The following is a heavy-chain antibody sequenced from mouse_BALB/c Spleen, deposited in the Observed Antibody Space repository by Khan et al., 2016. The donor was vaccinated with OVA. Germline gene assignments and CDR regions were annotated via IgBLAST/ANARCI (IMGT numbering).Heavy chain of an antibody. V-gene: IGHV9-1*02. Sequence: QIQLVQSGPELKKPGETVKISCKAPGYTFTNFGMNWVKQAPGKGLKWMGWINTYTGEPTYADDFKGRFAFSLETSASTAYLQINNLKNEDMATXFCAGGASYWYFDVWGAGTTVTVSS. J-gene: IGHJ1*01. CDR3: AGGASYWYFDV. CDR2: INTYTGEP. CDR1: GYTFTNFG.